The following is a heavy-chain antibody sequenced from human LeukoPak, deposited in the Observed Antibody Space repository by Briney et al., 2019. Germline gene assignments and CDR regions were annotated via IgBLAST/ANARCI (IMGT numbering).Heavy chain of an antibody. V-gene: IGHV1-3*01. CDR1: GYTFTSYA. D-gene: IGHD5-12*01. J-gene: IGHJ4*02. CDR2: INAGNGNT. Sequence: ASVKVSCKASGYTFTSYAMHWVRQAPGQRLEWMGWINAGNGNTKYSQKFQGRVTITRDTSASTAYMELSSLRSEDTAVYCCARNYIVATITHLYFDYWGQGTLVTVSS. CDR3: ARNYIVATITHLYFDY.